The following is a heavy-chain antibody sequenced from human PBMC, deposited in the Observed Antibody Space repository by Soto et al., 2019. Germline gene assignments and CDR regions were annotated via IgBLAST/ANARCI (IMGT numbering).Heavy chain of an antibody. D-gene: IGHD2-8*01. V-gene: IGHV4-4*02. CDR1: GASISSVYW. J-gene: IGHJ4*02. CDR3: ARDRAVYGTSYFDN. Sequence: SETLSLTCDVSGASISSVYWWSWVRQSPGKGLEWIGEISQRGSANYRPSLKSRVTMSLDTSKNQFSLRLTSVTAADTAVYYCARDRAVYGTSYFDNWGQGTLVTVSS. CDR2: ISQRGSA.